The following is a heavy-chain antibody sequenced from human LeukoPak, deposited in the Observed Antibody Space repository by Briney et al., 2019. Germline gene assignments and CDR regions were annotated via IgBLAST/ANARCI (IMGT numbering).Heavy chain of an antibody. CDR3: AKDFYYDSSGYYWG. J-gene: IGHJ4*02. CDR1: GFTFSSYA. CDR2: ISGSGGST. Sequence: GSLRLSCAASGFTFSSYAMSWVRQAPGKGLEWVSAISGSGGSTYYADSVKGRFTISRDNSKNTLYLQMNSLRAEDTAVYYCAKDFYYDSSGYYWGWGQGTLVTVSS. V-gene: IGHV3-23*01. D-gene: IGHD3-22*01.